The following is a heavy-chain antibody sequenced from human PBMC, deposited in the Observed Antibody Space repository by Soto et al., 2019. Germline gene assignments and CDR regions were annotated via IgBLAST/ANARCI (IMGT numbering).Heavy chain of an antibody. CDR1: GFTVSSYS. V-gene: IGHV3-21*01. J-gene: IGHJ5*02. D-gene: IGHD2-15*01. CDR3: ARDGLNVVVVAATLYNWFDP. CDR2: ISSSSSYI. Sequence: PGGSLRLPCVASGFTVSSYSRNWVRQAPGKGLEWVSSISSSSSYIYYADSVKGRFTISRDNAKNSLYLQMNSLRAEDTAVYYCARDGLNVVVVAATLYNWFDPWGQGTLVTVSS.